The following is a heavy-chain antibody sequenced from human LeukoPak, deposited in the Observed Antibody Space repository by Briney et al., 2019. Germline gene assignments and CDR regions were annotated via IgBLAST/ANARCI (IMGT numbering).Heavy chain of an antibody. D-gene: IGHD3-10*01. J-gene: IGHJ4*02. Sequence: QAGGSLRLSCAASGFTFSSYGMHWVRQAPGKGLEWVAVIWYDGSNKYYADSVKGRFTISRDNSKNTLYLQMNSLRAEDTAVYYCARAHRSGSMDYWGQGTLVTVSS. CDR2: IWYDGSNK. V-gene: IGHV3-33*08. CDR3: ARAHRSGSMDY. CDR1: GFTFSSYG.